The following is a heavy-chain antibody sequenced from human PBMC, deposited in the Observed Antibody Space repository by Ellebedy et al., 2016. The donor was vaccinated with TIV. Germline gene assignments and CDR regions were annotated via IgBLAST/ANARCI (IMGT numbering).Heavy chain of an antibody. CDR2: ISSSGSTI. V-gene: IGHV3-48*04. CDR3: VRALGGYPY. J-gene: IGHJ4*02. Sequence: PGGSLRLSCAASGFTFSGYGMNWVRQAPGKGLEWVSYISSSGSTIYDADSVKGRFTIFRDNAKNSFYLQMNSLRAEDTALYYCVRALGGYPYWGQGTLVTVSS. CDR1: GFTFSGYG. D-gene: IGHD3-16*01.